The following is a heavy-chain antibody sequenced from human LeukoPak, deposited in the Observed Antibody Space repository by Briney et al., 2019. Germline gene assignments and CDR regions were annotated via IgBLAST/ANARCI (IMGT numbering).Heavy chain of an antibody. D-gene: IGHD3-9*01. V-gene: IGHV3-30*02. CDR1: GFTFSSYG. J-gene: IGHJ1*01. Sequence: PGGSLRLSCAASGFTFSSYGMHWVRQAPGKGLEWVAFIRYDGSNKYYADSVKGRFTISRDNSKNTPYLQMNSLRAEDTAVYYCAKGGIRYFDWSPNSEYFQHWGQGTLVTVSS. CDR2: IRYDGSNK. CDR3: AKGGIRYFDWSPNSEYFQH.